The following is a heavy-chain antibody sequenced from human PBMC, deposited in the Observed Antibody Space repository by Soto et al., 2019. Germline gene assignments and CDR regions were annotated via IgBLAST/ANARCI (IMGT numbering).Heavy chain of an antibody. J-gene: IGHJ5*02. CDR1: GFTFSSYW. CDR2: IKEDGSEK. D-gene: IGHD3-3*01. Sequence: GGSLRLSCAASGFTFSSYWMTWVRQAPGKGLEWVAHIKEDGSEKYSVDSVKGRFTISRDNAKKSLFLQMNSLRAEDTAVYYCARDEWSYNWFDPWGQGTLVTVSS. CDR3: ARDEWSYNWFDP. V-gene: IGHV3-7*05.